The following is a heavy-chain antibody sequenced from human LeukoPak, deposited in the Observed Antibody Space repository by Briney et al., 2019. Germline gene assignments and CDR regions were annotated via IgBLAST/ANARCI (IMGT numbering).Heavy chain of an antibody. J-gene: IGHJ1*01. D-gene: IGHD5-12*01. CDR1: GFTFSTYW. CDR3: ARDSPGYGAYVS. CDR2: IKEDGSRE. V-gene: IGHV3-7*01. Sequence: GGSLRLSCAASGFTFSTYWMTWVPPAPGKGRERGANIKEDGSREYYVDSVKGRFTISRDNAKKSLYLQMDSLTAEDTAVYYCARDSPGYGAYVSWGQGTLVSVSS.